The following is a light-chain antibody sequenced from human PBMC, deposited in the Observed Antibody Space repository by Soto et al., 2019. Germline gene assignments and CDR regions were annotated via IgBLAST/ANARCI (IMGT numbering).Light chain of an antibody. CDR2: GAS. J-gene: IGKJ5*01. CDR1: QSVSSSY. Sequence: EIVLTQSPGTLSLSPGERATLSSGASQSVSSSYLAWYQQKPGQTPRLLIYGASGRATGIPDRFSGSGSGTDFTLTISRLEPEDFAVYYCQQYGSSPPVTFGQGTRLEIK. V-gene: IGKV3-20*01. CDR3: QQYGSSPPVT.